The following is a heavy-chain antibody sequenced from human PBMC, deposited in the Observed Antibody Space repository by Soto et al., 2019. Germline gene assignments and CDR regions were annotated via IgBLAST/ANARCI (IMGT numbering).Heavy chain of an antibody. CDR2: IKSKTDGGTT. V-gene: IGHV3-15*07. D-gene: IGHD2-21*01. Sequence: PGGSLRLSCAASGFTFSNAWMNWVRQAPGKGLEWVGRIKSKTDGGTTDYAAPVKGRFTISRDDSKNTLYLQMTNVDPVDTAKKYCAGIHGPSGNYDLDYWGQGTLVTVSS. J-gene: IGHJ4*02. CDR1: GFTFSNAW. CDR3: AGIHGPSGNYDLDY.